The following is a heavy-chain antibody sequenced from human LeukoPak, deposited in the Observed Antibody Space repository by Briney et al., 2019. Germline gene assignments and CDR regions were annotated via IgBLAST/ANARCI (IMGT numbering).Heavy chain of an antibody. CDR2: INWNGGST. D-gene: IGHD6-19*01. Sequence: RPGGPLRLSCAASGFTFDDYGMSWVRQAPGKGLEWVSGINWNGGSTGYADSVKGRFTISRDNAKNSLYLQMNSLRAEDTALYYCARVTSSGWSSYFDYWGQGTLVTVSS. J-gene: IGHJ4*02. CDR1: GFTFDDYG. CDR3: ARVTSSGWSSYFDY. V-gene: IGHV3-20*04.